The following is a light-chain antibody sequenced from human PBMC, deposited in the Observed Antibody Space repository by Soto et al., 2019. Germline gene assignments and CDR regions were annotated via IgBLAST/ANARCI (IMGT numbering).Light chain of an antibody. Sequence: QSALTQPASASGTPGRRVVISCSGSSSNIGSNTVNWYQQLPGTAPKLLIYSNNHRPSGVPDRFSGSKSGTSASLAISGLQSDDEADYYCAAWDDSLNGYVFATGTKVTVL. CDR1: SSNIGSNT. CDR3: AAWDDSLNGYV. J-gene: IGLJ1*01. V-gene: IGLV1-44*01. CDR2: SNN.